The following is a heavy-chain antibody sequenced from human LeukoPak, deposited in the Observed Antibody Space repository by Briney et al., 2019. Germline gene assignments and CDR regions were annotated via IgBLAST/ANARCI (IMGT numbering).Heavy chain of an antibody. CDR2: INHGGST. V-gene: IGHV4-34*01. J-gene: IGHJ5*02. CDR3: ATCAAPTRPGWFDP. Sequence: PSETLSLTCAVYGGSFSGYYWSWTRQPPGKGLEWIGEINHGGSTNYNPSLKSRVTISVDTSKNQFSLKLSSVTAADTAVYYCATCAAPTRPGWFDPWAQGTLVTVSS. CDR1: GGSFSGYY. D-gene: IGHD6-25*01.